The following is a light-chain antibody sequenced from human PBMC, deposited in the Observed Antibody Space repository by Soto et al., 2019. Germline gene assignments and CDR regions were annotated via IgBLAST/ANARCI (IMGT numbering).Light chain of an antibody. CDR3: SSYSSSNTLFV. J-gene: IGLJ1*01. V-gene: IGLV2-14*01. CDR2: EVS. Sequence: QSALTQPASVSGSPGQSITISCTGTSSDVGAYKYVSWYQQHPGKAPKVMIYEVSNRPSGVSNRFSGSKSGNTASLTISGLQAEDEADYFCSSYSSSNTLFVFGTGTKVTVL. CDR1: SSDVGAYKY.